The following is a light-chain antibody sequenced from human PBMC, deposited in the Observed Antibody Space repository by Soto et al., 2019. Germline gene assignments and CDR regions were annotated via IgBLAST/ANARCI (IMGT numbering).Light chain of an antibody. Sequence: EIVLTQSPATLSLSPGERATLSCRASQSVSNYLAWYQQKPGQAPRLLISDASNRAPSIPARFSGSGSWTDFTLTISSLEPEDFAVYYCQQRSNWPPYTFGQGTKLEI. V-gene: IGKV3-11*01. J-gene: IGKJ2*01. CDR1: QSVSNY. CDR3: QQRSNWPPYT. CDR2: DAS.